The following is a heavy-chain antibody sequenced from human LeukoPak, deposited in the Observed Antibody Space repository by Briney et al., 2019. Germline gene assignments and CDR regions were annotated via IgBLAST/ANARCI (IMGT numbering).Heavy chain of an antibody. Sequence: GASVKVSCKASGYTFTSYYMHWVRQAPGQGLEWMGIINPSGGSTSYAQKFQGRVTMTRDMSTGTVYMELSSLRSEDTAMYYCASAGSSFLFDYWGQGTLVTVSS. J-gene: IGHJ4*02. CDR3: ASAGSSFLFDY. CDR2: INPSGGST. CDR1: GYTFTSYY. D-gene: IGHD6-6*01. V-gene: IGHV1-46*01.